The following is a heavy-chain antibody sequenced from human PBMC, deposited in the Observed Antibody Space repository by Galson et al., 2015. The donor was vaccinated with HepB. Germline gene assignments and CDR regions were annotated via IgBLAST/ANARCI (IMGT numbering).Heavy chain of an antibody. CDR1: HGSISNYY. J-gene: IGHJ4*02. V-gene: IGHV4-59*12. CDR3: ASDRYDLWSGYPHPDY. D-gene: IGHD3-3*01. CDR2: MFHSGSP. Sequence: ETLSLTCTVSHGSISNYYWSWIRQPPGKGLEWIGYMFHSGSPNYNPSLNRRVTISVDTSKTQSSLKPSSVTAADTAVYYCASDRYDLWSGYPHPDYWGQGTLVTVSS.